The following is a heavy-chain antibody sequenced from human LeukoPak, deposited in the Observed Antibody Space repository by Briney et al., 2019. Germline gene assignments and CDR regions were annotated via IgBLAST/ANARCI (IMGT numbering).Heavy chain of an antibody. V-gene: IGHV3-21*01. CDR2: ISSSSSYI. J-gene: IGHJ6*04. D-gene: IGHD3-10*02. CDR3: AELGITMIGGV. CDR1: GFPFSSYW. Sequence: GGTLRLSCAGSGFPFSSYWMNWVRQAPGKGLEWVSSISSSSSYIYYADSVKGRFTISRDNAKNSLYLQMNSLRAEDTAVYYCAELGITMIGGVWGKGTTVTISS.